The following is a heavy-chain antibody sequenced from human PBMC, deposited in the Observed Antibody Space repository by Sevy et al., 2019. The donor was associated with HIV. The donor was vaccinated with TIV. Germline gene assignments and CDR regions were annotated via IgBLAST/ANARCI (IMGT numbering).Heavy chain of an antibody. J-gene: IGHJ4*02. D-gene: IGHD3-22*01. CDR2: IWYDGSNK. V-gene: IGHV3-33*01. CDR1: RFTFSSYG. Sequence: GGSLRLSCAASRFTFSSYGMHWVRQAPGKGLEWVAVIWYDGSNKYYADSVKGRFTISRDNSKNSLYLQLNSLRAEDTAIYYCARKYDSSGYFDYWGQGTLVTVSS. CDR3: ARKYDSSGYFDY.